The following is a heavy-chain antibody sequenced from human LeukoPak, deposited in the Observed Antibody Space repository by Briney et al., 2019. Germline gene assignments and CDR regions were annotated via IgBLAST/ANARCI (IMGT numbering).Heavy chain of an antibody. D-gene: IGHD6-13*01. V-gene: IGHV4-38-2*02. J-gene: IGHJ4*02. CDR2: IYHSGST. CDR3: ARHGIAGTLDY. CDR1: GYSISSGYY. Sequence: SETLSLTCTVSGYSISSGYYWGWIRQPPGKGLEWIGSIYHSGSTYYNPSLKSRVTISVDTSKNQFSLKLSSVTAADTAVYYCARHGIAGTLDYWGQGTLVTVSS.